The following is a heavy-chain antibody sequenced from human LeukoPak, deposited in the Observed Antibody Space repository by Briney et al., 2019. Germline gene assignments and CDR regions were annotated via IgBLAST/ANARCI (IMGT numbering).Heavy chain of an antibody. J-gene: IGHJ6*03. D-gene: IGHD6-13*01. V-gene: IGHV1-18*01. CDR2: ISANNGNR. CDR1: GYTFTNYG. CDR3: ARDSRGYSSSWYLQGAYYYYMDV. Sequence: ASVKVSCKASGYTFTNYGISWVRQAPGQGLEWMGWISANNGNRNYALKLQDRVSMTTDTSTSTAYMELRSLRSDDTAVYYCARDSRGYSSSWYLQGAYYYYMDVWGKGTTVTVSS.